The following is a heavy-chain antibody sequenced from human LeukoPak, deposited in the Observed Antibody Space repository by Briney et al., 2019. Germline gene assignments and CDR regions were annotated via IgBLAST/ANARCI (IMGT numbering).Heavy chain of an antibody. D-gene: IGHD6-13*01. CDR3: ASDRDSSTWSYY. J-gene: IGHJ4*02. V-gene: IGHV3-74*01. Sequence: GSLRLSCAASGFTFSSYWMHWVRQAPGKGLVWVSHIINDGSRTSYADSVKGRFTISRDNAKNTVYLQMSSLRAEDTAVYYCASDRDSSTWSYYWGQGTLVTVSS. CDR2: IINDGSRT. CDR1: GFTFSSYW.